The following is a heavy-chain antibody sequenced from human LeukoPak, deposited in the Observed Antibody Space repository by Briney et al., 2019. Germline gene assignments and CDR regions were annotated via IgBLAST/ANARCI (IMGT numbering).Heavy chain of an antibody. CDR3: ASQYGDFDY. D-gene: IGHD7-27*01. CDR2: IDPSGGST. Sequence: ASVKASCKASGYTFTSYYMHWVRQAPGQGLEWMGIIDPSGGSTSYAQKFQGRVTMTRDTSTSTVYMELSSLRSEDTAVYYCASQYGDFDYWGQGTLVTVSS. CDR1: GYTFTSYY. V-gene: IGHV1-46*01. J-gene: IGHJ4*02.